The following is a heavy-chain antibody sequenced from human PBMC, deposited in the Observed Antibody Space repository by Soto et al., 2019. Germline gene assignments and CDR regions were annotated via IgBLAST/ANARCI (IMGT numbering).Heavy chain of an antibody. J-gene: IGHJ4*02. Sequence: SETLSLTCTVSGGSISSGDYYWSWIRQPPGKGLEWIGYIYYSGSTYYNPSLKSRVTISVGTSKNQFSLKLSSVTAADTAVYYCDRAVATTYYFDYWGQGTLVTVSS. V-gene: IGHV4-30-4*01. D-gene: IGHD1-1*01. CDR1: GGSISSGDYY. CDR3: DRAVATTYYFDY. CDR2: IYYSGST.